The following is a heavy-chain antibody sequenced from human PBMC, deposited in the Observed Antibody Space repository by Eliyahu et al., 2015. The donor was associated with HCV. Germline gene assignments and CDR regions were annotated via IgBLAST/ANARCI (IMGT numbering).Heavy chain of an antibody. D-gene: IGHD3-9*01. CDR3: ARGRYDILTGLYGPFDY. Sequence: QVQLQESGPGLVKPSQTLSLTCTVSGGSISSGSYYWSWIRPPAGKGLEWIGRIYTSGSTNYNPSLKSRVTISVDTSKNQFSLKLSSVTAADTAVYYCARGRYDILTGLYGPFDYWGQGTLVTVSS. J-gene: IGHJ4*02. V-gene: IGHV4-61*02. CDR1: GGSISSGSYY. CDR2: IYTSGST.